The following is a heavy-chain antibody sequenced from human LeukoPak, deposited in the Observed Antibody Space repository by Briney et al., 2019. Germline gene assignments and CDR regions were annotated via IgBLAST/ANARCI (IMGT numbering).Heavy chain of an antibody. CDR1: GFTFSIYS. CDR2: ISSSSSTI. D-gene: IGHD5-12*01. V-gene: IGHV3-48*01. J-gene: IGHJ6*03. CDR3: ARGGYDTYYYYYYYMDV. Sequence: GGSLRLSCAASGFTFSIYSMNWVRQAPGKGLEWVSYISSSSSTIYYADSVKGRFTISRDNAKNSLYLQMNSLRAEDTAVYYCARGGYDTYYYYYYYMDVWGKGTTVTVSS.